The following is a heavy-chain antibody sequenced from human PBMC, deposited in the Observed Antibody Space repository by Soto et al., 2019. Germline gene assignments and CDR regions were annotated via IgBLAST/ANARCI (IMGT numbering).Heavy chain of an antibody. Sequence: PGGSLRLSCAASGFTFSSYWMSWVRQAPGKGLEWVANIKQDGSEKYYVDSVKGRFTISRDNAKNSLYLQMNSLRAEDTAVYYCARVTGIAAAGHNWFDPRGQGTLVTVSS. J-gene: IGHJ5*02. CDR1: GFTFSSYW. D-gene: IGHD6-13*01. V-gene: IGHV3-7*01. CDR3: ARVTGIAAAGHNWFDP. CDR2: IKQDGSEK.